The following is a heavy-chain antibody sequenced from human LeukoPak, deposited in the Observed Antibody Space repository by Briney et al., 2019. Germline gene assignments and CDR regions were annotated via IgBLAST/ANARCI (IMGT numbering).Heavy chain of an antibody. D-gene: IGHD3-10*01. Sequence: PGRSLRLSFAASGFTFSNYGIHWVRQAPGKGLEWVAIIWSGGSNKYYADSVKGRFTISRDNSKNTLYLQMNSLRAEDTAVYYCARALFAGAFYGMDVWGQGTTVTVSS. CDR2: IWSGGSNK. V-gene: IGHV3-33*01. J-gene: IGHJ6*02. CDR3: ARALFAGAFYGMDV. CDR1: GFTFSNYG.